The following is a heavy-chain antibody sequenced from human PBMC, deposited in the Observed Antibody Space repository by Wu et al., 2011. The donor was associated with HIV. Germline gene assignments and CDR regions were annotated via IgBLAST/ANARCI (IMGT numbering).Heavy chain of an antibody. CDR2: INPSGGST. V-gene: IGHV1-46*01. J-gene: IGHJ6*04. Sequence: QVQLVQSGAEVKKPGASVKVSCKASGYTFTRYYMHWVRQAPGQGLEWMGVINPSGGSTNYAQKFQGRVTMTRDTSTSTVYMELSSLRSEDTAVYYCARRNYDSSGYYYYYYGMDVWAEGTTVTVSS. CDR1: GYTFTRYY. D-gene: IGHD3-22*01. CDR3: ARRNYDSSGYYYYYYGMDV.